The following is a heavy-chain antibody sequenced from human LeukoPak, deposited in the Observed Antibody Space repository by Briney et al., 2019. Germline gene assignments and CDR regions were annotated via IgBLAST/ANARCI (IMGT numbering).Heavy chain of an antibody. D-gene: IGHD3-22*01. CDR3: ARDGPTYYYDSSGYYDY. J-gene: IGHJ4*02. CDR1: GFTFSSYG. V-gene: IGHV3-33*01. Sequence: GSLRLSCAASGFTFSSYGMHWVRQAPGKGLEWVAVIWYDGSNKYYADSVKGRFTISRDNSKNTLYLQMNSLRAEDTAVYYCARDGPTYYYDSSGYYDYWGQGTLVTVSS. CDR2: IWYDGSNK.